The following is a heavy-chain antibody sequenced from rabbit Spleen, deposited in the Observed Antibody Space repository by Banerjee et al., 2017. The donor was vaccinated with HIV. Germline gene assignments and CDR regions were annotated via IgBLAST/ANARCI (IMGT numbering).Heavy chain of an antibody. D-gene: IGHD8-1*01. CDR3: VRHAGYAGYGYSTLDL. J-gene: IGHJ3*01. CDR1: GFDFSNHG. Sequence: QEQLVESGGGLVQPGGSLKLSCKASGFDFSNHGVSWVRQAPGKGLEWIGYIEPIFGNTYYANWVNGRFTISSHNAQNTLYLQLSSLTAADTATYFCVRHAGYAGYGYSTLDLWGQGTLVTVS. CDR2: IEPIFGNT. V-gene: IGHV1S47*01.